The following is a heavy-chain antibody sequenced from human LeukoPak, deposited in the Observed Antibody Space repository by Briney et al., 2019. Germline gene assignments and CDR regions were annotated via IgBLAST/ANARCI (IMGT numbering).Heavy chain of an antibody. CDR1: GFTFSSYA. CDR3: ARARRASIAAAGTW. V-gene: IGHV3-30*01. D-gene: IGHD6-13*01. CDR2: ISYDGSNK. Sequence: GGSLRLPCAASGFTFSSYAMHWVRQAPGKGLEWVAVISYDGSNKYYADSVKGRFTISRDNSKNTLYLQMNSLRAEDTAVYYCARARRASIAAAGTWWGQGTLVTVSS. J-gene: IGHJ4*02.